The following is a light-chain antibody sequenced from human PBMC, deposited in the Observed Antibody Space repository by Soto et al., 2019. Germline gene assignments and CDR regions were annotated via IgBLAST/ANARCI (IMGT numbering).Light chain of an antibody. CDR3: ISYAGSNLLYF. J-gene: IGLJ1*01. V-gene: IGLV2-8*01. CDR1: SSDVGGYNY. CDR2: EVS. Sequence: QSALAQPPSASGSPGQSVTISCTGTSSDVGGYNYVSWYQQHPGKATKLMIYEVSKRPSGVPDRFSGSKSGNTASLTVSGLQVEDEADYSCISYAGSNLLYFLGTGTKVPVL.